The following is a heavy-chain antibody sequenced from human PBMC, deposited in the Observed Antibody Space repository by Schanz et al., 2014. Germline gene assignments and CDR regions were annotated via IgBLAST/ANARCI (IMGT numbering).Heavy chain of an antibody. V-gene: IGHV1-69*08. CDR1: GGTFSSDT. CDR3: AREVGLYDRGWFDP. D-gene: IGHD3-22*01. Sequence: QVHLVQSGAEVKKPGSSVKVSCKASGGTFSSDTFSWVRRAPGQGLEWMGRIVPIAGITNYAQRFQGRVTITADKSSDTAYMELSSLRSEDTAVYYCAREVGLYDRGWFDPWGQGTLVTVSS. CDR2: IVPIAGIT. J-gene: IGHJ5*02.